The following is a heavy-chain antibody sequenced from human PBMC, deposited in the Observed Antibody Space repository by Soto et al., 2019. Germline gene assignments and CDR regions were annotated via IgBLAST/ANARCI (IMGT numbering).Heavy chain of an antibody. CDR1: GGSISSGGYS. CDR2: IYHSGST. Sequence: SETLSLTCAVSGGSISSGGYSWSWIRQPPGKGLEWIGYIYHSGSTYYNPSLKSRVTISVDRSKNQFSLKLSSVTAADTAVYYCARGHYYGSGSYYNLSAFDIWGQGTMVTVSS. CDR3: ARGHYYGSGSYYNLSAFDI. V-gene: IGHV4-30-2*01. J-gene: IGHJ3*02. D-gene: IGHD3-10*01.